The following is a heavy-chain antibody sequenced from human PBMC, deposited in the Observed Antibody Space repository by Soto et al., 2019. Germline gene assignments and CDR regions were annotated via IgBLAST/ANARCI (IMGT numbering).Heavy chain of an antibody. CDR1: GASLTSGDFS. D-gene: IGHD1-1*01. CDR3: ARDHAPYNTAGMDV. V-gene: IGHV4-30-2*01. J-gene: IGHJ6*02. Sequence: QLQLQESGSGLLKPSQTLSLTCTVSGASLTSGDFSWSWIRQTPGRGLEWIGYIFRYGSPYYNPSLKGRVDISLDTSNNQFSLTLHFVTAADTAVYYCARDHAPYNTAGMDVWGRGIAVTVSS. CDR2: IFRYGSP.